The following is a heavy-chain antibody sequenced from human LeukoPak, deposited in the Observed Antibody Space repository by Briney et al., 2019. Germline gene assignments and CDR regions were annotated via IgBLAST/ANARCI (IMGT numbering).Heavy chain of an antibody. D-gene: IGHD6-19*01. CDR3: ARGKEPVAGSLSHFDY. CDR1: GFTFSSYS. J-gene: IGHJ4*02. CDR2: ISSSNSYI. Sequence: GGSLRLSCAASGFTFSSYSMNWVRRAPGKGLEWVSSISSSNSYIYYADSVKGRFTISRDNAKNSLYLQMNSLRAEDTAVYYCARGKEPVAGSLSHFDYWGQGTLVTVSS. V-gene: IGHV3-21*01.